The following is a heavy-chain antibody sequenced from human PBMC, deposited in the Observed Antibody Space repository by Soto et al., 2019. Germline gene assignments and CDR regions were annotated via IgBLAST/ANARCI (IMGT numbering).Heavy chain of an antibody. D-gene: IGHD3-10*02. CDR2: IVVGSGDT. CDR1: GFTFTNSA. Sequence: QMQLVQSRPDVKNPGSSVRVSCKASGFTFTNSAVQWVRQARGQRLEWIGWIVVGSGDTNYEQKFQERVTITRDMSTTTAYIEMRSLRSKDTAVYYGAHPGYMFSNEYEIWGQGTLVTVSS. V-gene: IGHV1-58*01. CDR3: AHPGYMFSNEYEI. J-gene: IGHJ3*02.